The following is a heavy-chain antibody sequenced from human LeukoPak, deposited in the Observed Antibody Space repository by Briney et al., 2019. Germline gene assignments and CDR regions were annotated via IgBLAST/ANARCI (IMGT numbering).Heavy chain of an antibody. D-gene: IGHD4-23*01. V-gene: IGHV4-59*01. CDR3: ARTYGGKHFDY. Sequence: PSETLSLTCTVSGGSISSYYWSWIRQPPGKGLEWIGYIYYSGSTNYNPSLKSRVTISVDTSKNQFSLKLSSVTAADTAVYYCARTYGGKHFDYWGQGTLVTVYS. CDR1: GGSISSYY. J-gene: IGHJ4*02. CDR2: IYYSGST.